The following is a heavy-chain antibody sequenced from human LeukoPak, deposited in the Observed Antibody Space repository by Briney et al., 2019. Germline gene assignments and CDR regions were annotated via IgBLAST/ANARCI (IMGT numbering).Heavy chain of an antibody. V-gene: IGHV4-61*01. J-gene: IGHJ3*02. CDR2: IYYSGST. CDR1: GGSVSSGSSF. Sequence: SSETLSLTCTVSGGSVSSGSSFWSWIRQPPGKGLEWIGYIYYSGSTNYNPSLKSRVTISVDTSKNQFSLKLSSVTAADTAVYYCAREEDSAFDIWGQGTMVTVSS. D-gene: IGHD6-6*01. CDR3: AREEDSAFDI.